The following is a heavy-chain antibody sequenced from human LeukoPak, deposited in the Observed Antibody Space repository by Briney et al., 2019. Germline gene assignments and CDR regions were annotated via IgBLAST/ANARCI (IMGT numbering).Heavy chain of an antibody. CDR2: IKSKTDGGTT. J-gene: IGHJ4*02. CDR3: TTESEAYFDY. CDR1: GFTFNNGW. V-gene: IGHV3-15*07. Sequence: GGSLRLSCEVSGFTFNNGWMNWVRQAPGKGLEWVGRIKSKTDGGTTDYAAPVKGRITISRDDSKNRLYLQTNSLKTEDTAVYYCTTESEAYFDYWGQGILVTVSS.